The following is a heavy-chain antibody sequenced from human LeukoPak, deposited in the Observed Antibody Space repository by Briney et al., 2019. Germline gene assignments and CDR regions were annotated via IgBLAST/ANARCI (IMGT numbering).Heavy chain of an antibody. V-gene: IGHV4-34*01. CDR3: ARLRFGDYGTDY. Sequence: SETLSLTCAVYGGSFSGYYWSWIRQPPGKGLEWIGEINHSGSTNYNPSLKSRVTISVDTSKNQFSLKLSSVTAADTAVYYCARLRFGDYGTDYWGQGTLVTVSS. CDR1: GGSFSGYY. D-gene: IGHD4-17*01. CDR2: INHSGST. J-gene: IGHJ4*02.